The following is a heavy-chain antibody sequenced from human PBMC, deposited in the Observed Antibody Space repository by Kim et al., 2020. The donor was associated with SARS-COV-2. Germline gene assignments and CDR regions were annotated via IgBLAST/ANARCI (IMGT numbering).Heavy chain of an antibody. V-gene: IGHV4-34*01. J-gene: IGHJ5*02. CDR1: GGSFSGYY. CDR3: ASGDPNWFDP. CDR2: INHSGST. Sequence: SETLSLTCAVYGGSFSGYYWSWIRQPPGKGLEWIGEINHSGSTNYNPSLKSRVTISVDTSKNQFSLKLSSVTAADTAVYYCASGDPNWFDPWGQGTLVTVSS.